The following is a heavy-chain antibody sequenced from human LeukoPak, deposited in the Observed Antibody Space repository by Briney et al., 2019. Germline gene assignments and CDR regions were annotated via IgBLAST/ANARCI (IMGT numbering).Heavy chain of an antibody. CDR3: AKRGVVIRGLLVIGYHQEAYHYDF. J-gene: IGHJ4*02. Sequence: GGSLRLSCVVSGISLSNYAMTWVRQAPGKGLEWVSYISERGGSTTYADCVKGRFTVSRDTSLNTLYLQMDNLRAEDTAVYFCAKRGVVIRGLLVIGYHQEAYHYDFWGQGVLVTVSS. CDR1: GISLSNYA. V-gene: IGHV3-23*01. D-gene: IGHD3-10*01. CDR2: ISERGGST.